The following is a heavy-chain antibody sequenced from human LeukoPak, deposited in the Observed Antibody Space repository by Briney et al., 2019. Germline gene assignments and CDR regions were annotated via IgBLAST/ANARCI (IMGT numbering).Heavy chain of an antibody. V-gene: IGHV3-21*01. J-gene: IGHJ6*03. D-gene: IGHD6-6*01. CDR1: GFTFSSYS. CDR2: ISSSSSYI. Sequence: GGSLRLSCAASGFTFSSYSMNWVRQAPGKGLEWVSSISSSSSYIYYADSVKGRFTISRDNAKNSLYLQMNSPRAEDTAVYYCARDHGGPSIAARPNYMDVWGKGTTVTVSS. CDR3: ARDHGGPSIAARPNYMDV.